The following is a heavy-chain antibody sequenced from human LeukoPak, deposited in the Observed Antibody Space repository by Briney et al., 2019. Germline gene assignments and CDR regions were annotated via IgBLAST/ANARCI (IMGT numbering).Heavy chain of an antibody. CDR2: INPNSGGT. Sequence: ASVKVSCKASGYTFTGYYMHWVQQAPGQGLEWMGWINPNSGGTNYAQKFQGRVTMTRDTSISTAYMELSRLRSDDTAVYYCARLGISGTYYYDSSGLPDYWGQGTLVTVSS. CDR1: GYTFTGYY. CDR3: ARLGISGTYYYDSSGLPDY. J-gene: IGHJ4*02. D-gene: IGHD3-22*01. V-gene: IGHV1-2*02.